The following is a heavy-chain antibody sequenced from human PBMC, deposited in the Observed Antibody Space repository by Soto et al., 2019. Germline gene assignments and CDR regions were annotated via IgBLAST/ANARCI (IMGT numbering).Heavy chain of an antibody. CDR1: GFSLKTGGVG. CDR3: AHRRYAFWSESTVRVDP. D-gene: IGHD3-3*01. J-gene: IGHJ5*02. CDR2: IYWNDNK. V-gene: IGHV2-5*01. Sequence: GSGPTLVNPTQTVTLTCTFSGFSLKTGGVGVGWIRQPPGKALEWLALIYWNDNKRYRPSLESRLTITKDTSKNQVVLTMTNMDPVDTATYYCAHRRYAFWSESTVRVDPWAEGTQVTVSA.